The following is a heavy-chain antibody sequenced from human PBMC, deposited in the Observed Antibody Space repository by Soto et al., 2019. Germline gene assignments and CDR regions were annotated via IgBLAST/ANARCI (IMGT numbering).Heavy chain of an antibody. V-gene: IGHV1-2*02. J-gene: IGHJ6*02. D-gene: IGHD3-10*01. CDR2: INTKFGDT. CDR3: ARNMDYYYGPGSGNGHGF. Sequence: QVQLVQSGAEVKEPGDSVRVSCEASGYTFTAYYIHWVRQAPGQGLAWMGWINTKFGDTTYAQDFQGRVSMTRDMCISTVYMELSRLTSGDTAIYYCARNMDYYYGPGSGNGHGFWGQGTTVTVFS. CDR1: GYTFTAYY.